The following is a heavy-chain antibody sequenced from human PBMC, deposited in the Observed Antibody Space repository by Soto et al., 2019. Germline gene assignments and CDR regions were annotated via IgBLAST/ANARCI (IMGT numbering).Heavy chain of an antibody. D-gene: IGHD6-25*01. CDR2: ISGSGDVT. Sequence: GGSLRLSCAASGFTFNNYAMTWIRQPPGKGLERVSAISGSGDVTFYADSVRGRFTISRDNSKSTLYLQMDSLRAEDTAVYFCAKDLRAPAAKNFDYWGQGTLVT. CDR1: GFTFNNYA. V-gene: IGHV3-23*01. CDR3: AKDLRAPAAKNFDY. J-gene: IGHJ4*02.